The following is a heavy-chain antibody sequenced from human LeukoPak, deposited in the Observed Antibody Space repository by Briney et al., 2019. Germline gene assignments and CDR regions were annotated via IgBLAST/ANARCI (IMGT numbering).Heavy chain of an antibody. Sequence: ASETLSLTCTVSGDSISSSPYYWGWVRQPPGKGLEWIGSIYYIGSTHYNPSLKSRVTISVDTSKNQFSLKLSSVTAADTAVYYCARRRGYSYGYLRAYFDYWGQGTLVTVSS. J-gene: IGHJ4*02. CDR2: IYYIGST. CDR3: ARRRGYSYGYLRAYFDY. D-gene: IGHD5-18*01. CDR1: GDSISSSPYY. V-gene: IGHV4-39*07.